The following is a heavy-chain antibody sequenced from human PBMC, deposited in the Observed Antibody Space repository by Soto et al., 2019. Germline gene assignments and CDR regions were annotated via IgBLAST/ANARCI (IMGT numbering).Heavy chain of an antibody. CDR2: INAGNGNT. J-gene: IGHJ2*01. CDR1: GYTFTSYA. V-gene: IGHV1-3*01. Sequence: QVQLVQSGAEVKKPGASVKVSCKASGYTFTSYAMHWVRQAPGQRLEWMGWINAGNGNTKYSQKFQGRVTITRDTSASTAYMELSSLRSEDTAVYYCAREPKLYYDISTGYQYYWYFDLWGRGTLVTVSS. CDR3: AREPKLYYDISTGYQYYWYFDL. D-gene: IGHD3-9*01.